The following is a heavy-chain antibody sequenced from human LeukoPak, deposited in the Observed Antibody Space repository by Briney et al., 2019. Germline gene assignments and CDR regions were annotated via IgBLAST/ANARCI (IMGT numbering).Heavy chain of an antibody. J-gene: IGHJ4*02. CDR1: GYTFTGYY. D-gene: IGHD1-26*01. Sequence: GASVKVSCKASGYTFTGYYMHWVRQAPGQGLEWMGWINPNSGGTNYAQKFQGRVTMTRDASISTAYMELSRLRSDDTAVYYCAKDRGRYSGSCSFDYWGQGTLVTVSS. CDR3: AKDRGRYSGSCSFDY. CDR2: INPNSGGT. V-gene: IGHV1-2*02.